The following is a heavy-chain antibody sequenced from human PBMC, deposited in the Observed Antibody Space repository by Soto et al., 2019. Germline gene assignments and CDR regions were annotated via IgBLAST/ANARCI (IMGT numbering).Heavy chain of an antibody. CDR3: ARHGFGSLHGLVDV. V-gene: IGHV4-59*08. J-gene: IGHJ6*02. D-gene: IGHD3-10*01. CDR2: IQYSGYS. Sequence: QVQLQESGPGLVKPSETLPLTCTVSGGSITNYYCSWFRQPPGKGLEWIGYIQYSGYSAYNLSLKRRVTMSMDTSKTQFSLMLESVTATDTAVYYCARHGFGSLHGLVDVWGQGTRVIVSS. CDR1: GGSITNYY.